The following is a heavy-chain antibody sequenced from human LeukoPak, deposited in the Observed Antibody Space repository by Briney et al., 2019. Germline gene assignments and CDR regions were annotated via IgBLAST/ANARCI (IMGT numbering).Heavy chain of an antibody. D-gene: IGHD2-15*01. J-gene: IGHJ5*02. CDR2: IYTSGST. CDR1: GGSISSGSYY. CDR3: ARDIVVVVAATNNWFDP. Sequence: SETLSLTCTVSGGSISSGSYYWSWIRQPAGKGLEWIGRIYTSGSTNYNPSLKSRVTISVDTSKNQFSLKLSSVTAADTAVYYCARDIVVVVAATNNWFDPWGQGTLVTVSS. V-gene: IGHV4-61*02.